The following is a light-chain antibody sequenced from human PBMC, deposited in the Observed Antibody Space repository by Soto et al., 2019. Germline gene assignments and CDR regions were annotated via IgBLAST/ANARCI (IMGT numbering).Light chain of an antibody. V-gene: IGLV2-14*01. J-gene: IGLJ1*01. CDR2: DVS. CDR3: SSYTSSSTLLYV. Sequence: QSALTQPASVSGSPGQSITISCTGTSSDVGGYNYVSWYQQHPGKAPKLMIYDVSNRPSGVSNRFSGSKSGNTASLTISGLQAEDGAYSYCSSYTSSSTLLYVFGTGTKLTVL. CDR1: SSDVGGYNY.